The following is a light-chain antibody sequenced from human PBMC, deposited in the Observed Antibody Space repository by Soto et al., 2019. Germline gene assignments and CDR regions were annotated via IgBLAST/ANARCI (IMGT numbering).Light chain of an antibody. CDR1: NSDVGSHNF. V-gene: IGLV2-23*01. CDR3: CSLTNGATWV. J-gene: IGLJ3*02. Sequence: QSALTQPASVSGSPGKSITISCTGTNSDVGSHNFVSWYQQYPGKAPKLLIYEASKRPSGLSNRFSGSKSGNTASLTISGLQAEDEADYYCCSLTNGATWVFGGGTQLTVL. CDR2: EAS.